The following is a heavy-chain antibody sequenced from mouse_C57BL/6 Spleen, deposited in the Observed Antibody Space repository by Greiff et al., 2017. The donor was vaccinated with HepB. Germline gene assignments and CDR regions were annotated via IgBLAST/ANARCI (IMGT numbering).Heavy chain of an antibody. CDR2: IYPGDGDT. V-gene: IGHV1-82*01. CDR1: GYAFSSSW. J-gene: IGHJ1*03. Sequence: QVQLQQSGPELVKPGASVKISCKASGYAFSSSWMNWVKQRPGKGLEWIGRIYPGDGDTNYNGKFKGKATLTADKSSRTAYMQLSSLTSEDSAVYFCASFTTVVAVSYFDVWGTGTTVTVSS. CDR3: ASFTTVVAVSYFDV. D-gene: IGHD1-1*01.